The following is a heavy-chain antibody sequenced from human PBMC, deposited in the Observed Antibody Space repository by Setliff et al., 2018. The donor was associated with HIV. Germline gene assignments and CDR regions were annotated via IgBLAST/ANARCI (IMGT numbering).Heavy chain of an antibody. CDR2: LSAESTFI. V-gene: IGHV3-21*04. Sequence: GSLRLSCVASGFTFSAYTMNWVRQAPGKGLEWVASLSAESTFIYYADSVKGRFTISRDNSKNTLYLRMDSLRAEDTAIYYCAKDSRRGDAYNVGVFDFWGQGTMVTVSS. J-gene: IGHJ3*01. D-gene: IGHD3-10*01. CDR1: GFTFSAYT. CDR3: AKDSRRGDAYNVGVFDF.